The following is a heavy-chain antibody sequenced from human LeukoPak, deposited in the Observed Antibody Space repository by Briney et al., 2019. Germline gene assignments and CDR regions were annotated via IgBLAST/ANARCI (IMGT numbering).Heavy chain of an antibody. D-gene: IGHD3-22*01. CDR2: INHSGST. Sequence: SETLSLTCAVYGGSFSGYYWSWIRQPPGKGLEWIGEINHSGSTNYNPSLKSRVTISVDTSKNQFSRKLSSVTAADTAVYYCARGIWSYYYDSSGYLPSYYFDYWGQGTLVTVSS. V-gene: IGHV4-34*01. CDR3: ARGIWSYYYDSSGYLPSYYFDY. CDR1: GGSFSGYY. J-gene: IGHJ4*02.